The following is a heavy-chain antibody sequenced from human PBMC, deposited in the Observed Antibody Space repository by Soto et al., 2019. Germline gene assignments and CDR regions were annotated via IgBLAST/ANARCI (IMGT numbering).Heavy chain of an antibody. J-gene: IGHJ3*02. Sequence: HVQLVQSGAEVKKPGASRKDSCKASGYTFISYGVSWVRQAPGQGLEWLGWISSYNGNTNYAQKFQGRITMTTDTSTSTVYMDLRSLRTDDTAVYYCARDQTKWLTDAFDIWGQGTMVVVSS. CDR1: GYTFISYG. D-gene: IGHD5-12*01. CDR3: ARDQTKWLTDAFDI. CDR2: ISSYNGNT. V-gene: IGHV1-18*01.